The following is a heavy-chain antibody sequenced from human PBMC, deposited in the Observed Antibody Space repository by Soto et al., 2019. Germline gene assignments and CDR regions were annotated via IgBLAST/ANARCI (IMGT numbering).Heavy chain of an antibody. CDR3: ARGRSYGEFFDY. V-gene: IGHV4-59*01. Sequence: SETLSLTCTVSGGSMSSNYWTWIRHSPWKGLEWIGYIYYTGSTKYNPSLKSRVTISLDTSKNQFSLRLTSVTSADTAVYYCARGRSYGEFFDYWGPGAQVTVSS. CDR1: GGSMSSNY. CDR2: IYYTGST. J-gene: IGHJ4*02. D-gene: IGHD4-17*01.